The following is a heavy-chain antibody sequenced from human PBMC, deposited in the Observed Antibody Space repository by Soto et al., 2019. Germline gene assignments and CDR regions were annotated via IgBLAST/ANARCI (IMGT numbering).Heavy chain of an antibody. CDR3: AKDGGSDSYFFDH. D-gene: IGHD2-21*02. CDR1: GFSFSNYW. V-gene: IGHV3-7*03. Sequence: PGGSLRLSCTTSGFSFSNYWMTWVRQAPGKGLEWVANIKQDGGEDFYVASVKGRFTISRDNAKNSLYLQMNSLRAEDTAVYFCAKDGGSDSYFFDHWGQGTPVTVSS. CDR2: IKQDGGED. J-gene: IGHJ4*02.